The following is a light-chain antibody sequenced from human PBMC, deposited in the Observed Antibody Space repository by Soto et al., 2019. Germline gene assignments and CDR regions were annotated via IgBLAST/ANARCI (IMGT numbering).Light chain of an antibody. CDR3: QQRSNWTLT. Sequence: EIVRPPSPATLSVSPGERAPLPCRASQIILTNLAWYQKKPGQAPRLLIYGASTRATGIPARFSGSGSGTEFNLTISRLQSEDFEIYYCQQRSNWTLTFGEGTKVDIK. V-gene: IGKV3-15*01. J-gene: IGKJ4*01. CDR1: QIILTN. CDR2: GAS.